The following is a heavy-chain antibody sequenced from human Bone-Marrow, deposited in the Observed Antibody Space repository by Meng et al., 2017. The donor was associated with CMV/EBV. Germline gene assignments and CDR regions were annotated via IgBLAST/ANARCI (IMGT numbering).Heavy chain of an antibody. J-gene: IGHJ4*02. V-gene: IGHV3-15*07. CDR3: TTVPHSARDDY. CDR1: GFHFSYAW. CDR2: IKSKTDSGTV. D-gene: IGHD3-10*01. Sequence: CEASGFHFSYAWLHWVRQAPGKGLEWFGLIKSKTDSGTVHYAASVPGSFTISRDDSKSTLYLQMHSLKTEDTAMYYYTTVPHSARDDYWGQGTLVTVSS.